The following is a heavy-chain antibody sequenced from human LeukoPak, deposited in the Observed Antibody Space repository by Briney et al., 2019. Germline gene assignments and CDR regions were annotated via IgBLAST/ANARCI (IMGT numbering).Heavy chain of an antibody. J-gene: IGHJ6*04. CDR2: ISNDGRNT. Sequence: GGSLRLSCSASGFTFSSYAMHWVRQAPGKGLEYVSSISNDGRNTYYADSVKGRFTISRDNSKNTLYLQMSSLRAEDTAVYYCARARNEHFIKKRKSSPSPKRDYYGMDVWGKGTTVTVSS. CDR3: ARARNEHFIKKRKSSPSPKRDYYGMDV. D-gene: IGHD6-6*01. CDR1: GFTFSSYA. V-gene: IGHV3-64D*06.